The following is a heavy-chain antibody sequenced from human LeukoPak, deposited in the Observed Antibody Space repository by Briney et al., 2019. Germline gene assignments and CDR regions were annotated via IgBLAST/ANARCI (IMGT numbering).Heavy chain of an antibody. CDR2: ISWNSGSI. CDR3: AKGSITFGGLIVSEYFHH. V-gene: IGHV3-9*01. J-gene: IGHJ1*01. D-gene: IGHD3-16*02. Sequence: TGGSLRLSCAASGFTFDDYAMHWVRRAPGKGLEWVSGISWNSGSIGYADSVKGRFTISRDNAKNSLYLQMNSLRAAGTALYYCAKGSITFGGLIVSEYFHHWGQGTLVTISS. CDR1: GFTFDDYA.